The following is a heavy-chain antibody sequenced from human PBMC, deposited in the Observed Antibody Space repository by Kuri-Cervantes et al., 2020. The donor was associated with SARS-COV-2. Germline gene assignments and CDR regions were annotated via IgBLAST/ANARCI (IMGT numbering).Heavy chain of an antibody. Sequence: LSLTCAASGFTFSSYAMHWVLQAPGKGLEWVAVISYDGSNKYYADSVKGRFTISRDNSKNTLYLQMNSLRAEDTAVHYCARVRALCGGDCYSANDAFDIWGQGTMVTVSS. V-gene: IGHV3-30-3*01. J-gene: IGHJ3*02. CDR3: ARVRALCGGDCYSANDAFDI. D-gene: IGHD2-21*02. CDR1: GFTFSSYA. CDR2: ISYDGSNK.